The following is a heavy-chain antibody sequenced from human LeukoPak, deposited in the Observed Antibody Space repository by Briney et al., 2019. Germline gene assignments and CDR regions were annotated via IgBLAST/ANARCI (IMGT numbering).Heavy chain of an antibody. CDR2: IYHSGST. Sequence: SETLSLTCTVSGGSISSSSYYWGWIRQPPGKGLEWIGSIYHSGSTYYNPSLKSRVTISVDTSKNQFSLKLSSVTAADTAVYYCARGIRDYGDPFDYWGQGTLVTVSS. CDR1: GGSISSSSYY. D-gene: IGHD4-17*01. V-gene: IGHV4-39*07. J-gene: IGHJ4*02. CDR3: ARGIRDYGDPFDY.